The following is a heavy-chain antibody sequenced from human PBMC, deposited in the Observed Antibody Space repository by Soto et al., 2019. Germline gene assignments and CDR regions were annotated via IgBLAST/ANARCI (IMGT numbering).Heavy chain of an antibody. J-gene: IGHJ6*03. CDR2: INAGNGNT. D-gene: IGHD3-3*01. V-gene: IGHV1-3*01. Sequence: ASVKVSCKASGYTFTSYAMHWVRQAPGQRLEWMGWINAGNGNTKYSQKYQGRVTITRDTSASTAYMELSSLRSEDTAVYYCARGNYDFWSGYYSYYYYYMDVWGKGTTVTVSS. CDR1: GYTFTSYA. CDR3: ARGNYDFWSGYYSYYYYYMDV.